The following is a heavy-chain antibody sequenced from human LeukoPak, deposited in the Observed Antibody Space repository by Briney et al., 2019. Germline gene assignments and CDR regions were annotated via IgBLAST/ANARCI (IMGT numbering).Heavy chain of an antibody. CDR2: IYHTGSA. J-gene: IGHJ4*02. Sequence: SETLSLTCTVSGGPMNNYYGSWIRQSPGKGLEWVGYIYHTGSATYKPSLQSRVTLSLDTSKNQFSLRLNSVTAADTAVYYCARGRGDSKGTSFDFWGQGTLVTVSS. CDR1: GGPMNNYY. D-gene: IGHD3-22*01. V-gene: IGHV4-59*01. CDR3: ARGRGDSKGTSFDF.